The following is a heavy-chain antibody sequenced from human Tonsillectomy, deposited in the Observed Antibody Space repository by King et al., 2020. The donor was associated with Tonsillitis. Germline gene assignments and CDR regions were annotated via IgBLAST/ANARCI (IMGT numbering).Heavy chain of an antibody. D-gene: IGHD3-10*01. J-gene: IGHJ4*02. CDR3: ARHYFYGSGSYRPLDK. CDR1: GGSISRRDYY. V-gene: IGHV4-39*01. CDR2: FHYSGST. Sequence: QLQESGPGLVKPSETLSLTCTVSGGSISRRDYYWGWIRQPPGKGREWVGRFHYSGSTYYNPSLKSRVTIFVDTSKNQLSLQVSSVTAADTAVYYCARHYFYGSGSYRPLDKWGQGTLVTVSS.